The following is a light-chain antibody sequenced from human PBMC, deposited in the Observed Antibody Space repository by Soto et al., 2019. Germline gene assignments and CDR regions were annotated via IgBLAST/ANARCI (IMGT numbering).Light chain of an antibody. CDR1: QGISTY. CDR3: QQLNSHPYT. Sequence: DIQLTPSPSFLSAAVGDRVTITCRASQGISTYLAWYQQKPGKAPKHLIHAAATLQSGGPARFSGSGSGTDFPLTISSLQPEDFATYYWQQLNSHPYTFGQGTKLEI. J-gene: IGKJ2*01. V-gene: IGKV1-9*01. CDR2: AAA.